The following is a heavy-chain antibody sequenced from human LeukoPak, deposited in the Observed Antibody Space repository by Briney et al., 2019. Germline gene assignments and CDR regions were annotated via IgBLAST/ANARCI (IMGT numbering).Heavy chain of an antibody. V-gene: IGHV3-21*01. CDR3: ARTYSSSWSSFDY. CDR2: ISSSSSYI. D-gene: IGHD6-13*01. Sequence: GGSLRLSCAASGFTFSSYSMNWVRQAPGKGLEWVSSISSSSSYIYYADSVKGRFTISRDNAKNSLYLQMNSLRAEDTAVYYCARTYSSSWSSFDYWGQGTLVTVSS. CDR1: GFTFSSYS. J-gene: IGHJ4*02.